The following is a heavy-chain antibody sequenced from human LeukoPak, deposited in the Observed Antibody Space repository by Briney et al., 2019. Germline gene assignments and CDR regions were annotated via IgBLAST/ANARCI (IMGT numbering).Heavy chain of an antibody. D-gene: IGHD2-15*01. V-gene: IGHV3-23*05. CDR1: GFTFNSYA. CDR2: LASGRSP. Sequence: GGSLILSCAASGFTFNSYAMAWVRQAPGKGLEWVSSLASGRSPSYADSLEGRLTMSSDNAKNTLYLQMDNLRAEDTAIYYCARQLGYCSAGTCYFDSWGQGTQVAVSS. CDR3: ARQLGYCSAGTCYFDS. J-gene: IGHJ4*02.